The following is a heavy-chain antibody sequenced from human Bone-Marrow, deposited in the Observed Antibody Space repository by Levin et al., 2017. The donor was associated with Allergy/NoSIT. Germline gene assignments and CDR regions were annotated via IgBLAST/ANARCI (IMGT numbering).Heavy chain of an antibody. CDR2: IKQDGSEK. V-gene: IGHV3-7*03. CDR1: GFTFSDYW. Sequence: GESLKISCAASGFTFSDYWMGWVRQAPGKGLEWVANIKQDGSEKYYVDSVKGRFTISRDNAKNSLYLQMNSLRAEDTAVYYCARSKAAAFDIWGQGTMVTVSS. CDR3: ARSKAAAFDI. J-gene: IGHJ3*02.